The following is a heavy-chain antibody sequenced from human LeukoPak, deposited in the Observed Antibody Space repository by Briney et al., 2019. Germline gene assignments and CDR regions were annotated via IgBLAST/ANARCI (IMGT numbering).Heavy chain of an antibody. D-gene: IGHD3-10*01. CDR1: GGSISSYY. J-gene: IGHJ6*02. CDR2: IYYSGST. CDR3: ARHVSGRWFGDDYPYYADV. Sequence: SETLSLTCTVSGGSISSYYWSWVRQAPGKGLEWIGSIYYSGSTYYNPSLKSRVTISVDTSKNQISLKLSSVTAVDTAVYYCARHVSGRWFGDDYPYYADVWGQGTTVT. V-gene: IGHV4-39*07.